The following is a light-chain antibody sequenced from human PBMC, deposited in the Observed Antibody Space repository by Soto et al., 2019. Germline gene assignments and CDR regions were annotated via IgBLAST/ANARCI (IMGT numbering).Light chain of an antibody. Sequence: QSALTQPPSASGSLGQSVTISCTGTSSDVGGYRFVSWYQQHPGKAPKVMIYEVNKRPSGVPDRFSGSKSGSTDSLTVSGLQAEDEADYYCCSYAGNNNVVFGGGTKLTVL. CDR1: SSDVGGYRF. V-gene: IGLV2-8*01. CDR3: CSYAGNNNVV. J-gene: IGLJ3*02. CDR2: EVN.